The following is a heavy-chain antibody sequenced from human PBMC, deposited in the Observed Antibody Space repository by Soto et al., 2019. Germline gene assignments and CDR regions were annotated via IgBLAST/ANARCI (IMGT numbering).Heavy chain of an antibody. CDR1: GGTFSSYA. Sequence: SSVKVSCKASGGTFSSYAISWVRQAPGQGLEWMGGIMPIFGTANYAQKFQGRVTITADESTSTAYMELSSLRAEDTVGYYCARVGLQRDFDFDYCCQGTLVTVSS. CDR3: ARVGLQRDFDFDY. D-gene: IGHD3-3*01. CDR2: IMPIFGTA. V-gene: IGHV1-69*13. J-gene: IGHJ4*02.